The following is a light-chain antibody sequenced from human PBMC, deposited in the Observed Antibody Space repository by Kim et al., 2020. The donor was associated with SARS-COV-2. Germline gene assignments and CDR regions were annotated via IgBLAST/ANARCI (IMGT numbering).Light chain of an antibody. Sequence: NFMLTQPHSVSESQGKTVTISCTRSSGSIASSYVQWYQQRPGSSPTTVIYEHNQRPSGVPDRFSGSIDSSSNSASLTISGLKTEDEADYYCQSYDSSNPWVFGGGTQLTVL. CDR2: EHN. V-gene: IGLV6-57*01. CDR3: QSYDSSNPWV. J-gene: IGLJ3*02. CDR1: SGSIASSY.